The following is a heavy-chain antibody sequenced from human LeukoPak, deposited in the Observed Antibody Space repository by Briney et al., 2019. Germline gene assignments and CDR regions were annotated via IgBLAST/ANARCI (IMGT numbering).Heavy chain of an antibody. CDR1: GGSFSGYY. D-gene: IGHD3-10*01. CDR2: INHSGST. Sequence: SETLSLTCAVYGGSFSGYYWSWLRQPPGKGLEWIGEINHSGSTNYNPSLKSRVTISVDTSKNQFSLKLSSVTAADTAVYYCARGPSSYYYGSGPLGYWSQGTLVTVSS. J-gene: IGHJ4*02. CDR3: ARGPSSYYYGSGPLGY. V-gene: IGHV4-34*01.